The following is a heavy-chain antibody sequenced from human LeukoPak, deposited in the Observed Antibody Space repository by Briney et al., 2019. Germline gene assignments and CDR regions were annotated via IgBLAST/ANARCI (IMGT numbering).Heavy chain of an antibody. CDR3: ARDWTLNY. Sequence: PGGSLRLSCAASGFTFSSYAMHWVRQAPGKGLEWVAVVSFDGDNKYYADFVKDRFTISRDNSQNTLYLQLNSLRAEDTAVYYCARDWTLNYWGQGTLVTVSS. J-gene: IGHJ4*02. CDR1: GFTFSSYA. CDR2: VSFDGDNK. D-gene: IGHD3/OR15-3a*01. V-gene: IGHV3-30-3*01.